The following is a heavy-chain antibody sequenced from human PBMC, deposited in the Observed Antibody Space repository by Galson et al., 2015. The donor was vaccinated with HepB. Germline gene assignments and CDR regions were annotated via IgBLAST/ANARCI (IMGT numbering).Heavy chain of an antibody. CDR1: GFTFNNAW. CDR3: SSLGNYGGGSGTGFDV. V-gene: IGHV3-15*01. CDR2: VRAEIDGGTT. D-gene: IGHD4-23*01. J-gene: IGHJ3*01. Sequence: SLRLSCAASGFTFNNAWMSWVRQAPGKGLEWIGRVRAEIDGGTTDYAAPVKGRITISRDDSKNMLYLQLNSVKSEDTAMYYCSSLGNYGGGSGTGFDVWGQGTMVTVSS.